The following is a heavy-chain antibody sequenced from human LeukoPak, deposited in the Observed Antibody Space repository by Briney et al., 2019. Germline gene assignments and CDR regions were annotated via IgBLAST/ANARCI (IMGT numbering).Heavy chain of an antibody. J-gene: IGHJ4*02. Sequence: GGSLRLSCAASGFTFSTSILTWVRQAPGKGLEWVSYISPSGYVMSADSVKGRFTISRDNAKISLHLQMNSLRAEDTAVYYCATNVSPISHVSNWGQGTLVTASS. D-gene: IGHD2-21*02. CDR1: GFTFSTSI. CDR3: ATNVSPISHVSN. V-gene: IGHV3-21*06. CDR2: ISPSGYVM.